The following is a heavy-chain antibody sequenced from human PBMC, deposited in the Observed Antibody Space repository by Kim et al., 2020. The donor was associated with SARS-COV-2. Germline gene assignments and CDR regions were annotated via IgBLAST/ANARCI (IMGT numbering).Heavy chain of an antibody. CDR2: ISYDGSNK. CDR1: GFTFSSYG. V-gene: IGHV3-30*18. Sequence: GGSLRLSCAASGFTFSSYGMHWVRQAPGKGLEWVAVISYDGSNKYYADSVKGRFTISRDNSKNTLYLQMNSLRAEDTAVYYCAKIITWVDSSGRGATFDYWGQGTLVTVSS. J-gene: IGHJ4*02. CDR3: AKIITWVDSSGRGATFDY. D-gene: IGHD3-22*01.